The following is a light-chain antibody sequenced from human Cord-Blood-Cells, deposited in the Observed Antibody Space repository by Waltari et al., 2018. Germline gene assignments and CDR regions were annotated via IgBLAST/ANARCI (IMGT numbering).Light chain of an antibody. V-gene: IGKV3-15*01. Sequence: EIVLTQSPATLSLSPGARATLSCRASQRVSSNLAWYQPKPGQFPRLRIYGASTRATGIPARFSGSGSGTEFTLTISSLQSEDFAVYYCQQYNNWPPFTFGPGTKVDIK. J-gene: IGKJ3*01. CDR2: GAS. CDR3: QQYNNWPPFT. CDR1: QRVSSN.